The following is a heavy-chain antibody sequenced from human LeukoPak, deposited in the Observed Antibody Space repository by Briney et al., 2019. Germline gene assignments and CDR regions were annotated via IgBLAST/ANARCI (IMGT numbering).Heavy chain of an antibody. J-gene: IGHJ4*02. CDR2: INHSGST. CDR1: GGSFSGYY. Sequence: SETLSLTCAVYGGSFSGYYWSWIRQPPGKGLEWIGEINHSGSTNYNPSHKSRVTISVDTSKNQFSLKLSSVTAADTAVYYCARGVTAGDYFDYWGQRTLVTVSS. CDR3: ARGVTAGDYFDY. D-gene: IGHD2-21*02. V-gene: IGHV4-34*01.